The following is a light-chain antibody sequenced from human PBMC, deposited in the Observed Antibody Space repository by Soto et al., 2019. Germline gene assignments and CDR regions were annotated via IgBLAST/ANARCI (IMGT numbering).Light chain of an antibody. CDR1: SSNIGNNA. Sequence: QSVLTQPPSVSGAPGQRVTISCSGSSSNIGNNAVNWYQQLPGKAPRALIYYDDLLPSGVSKRFSGSKSDTSVSLAISGLQSDDEADYYCASWDDTLSGVVFGGGTKLTVL. V-gene: IGLV1-36*01. CDR2: YDD. CDR3: ASWDDTLSGVV. J-gene: IGLJ3*02.